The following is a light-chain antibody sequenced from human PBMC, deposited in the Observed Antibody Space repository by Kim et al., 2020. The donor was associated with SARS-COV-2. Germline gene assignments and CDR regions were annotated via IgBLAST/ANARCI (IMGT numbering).Light chain of an antibody. Sequence: GQSITISCSGTSSDVGSYNLVSWYQHRPGKAPKLMVYEVTERPSGVSNRFSGSKSGNTASLTISGLQAADEADYYCCSYSPSTTVVFGGGTKVTVL. CDR1: SSDVGSYNL. V-gene: IGLV2-23*02. CDR3: CSYSPSTTVV. CDR2: EVT. J-gene: IGLJ3*02.